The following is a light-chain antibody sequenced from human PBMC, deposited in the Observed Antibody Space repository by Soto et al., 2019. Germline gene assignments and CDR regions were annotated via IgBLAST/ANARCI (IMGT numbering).Light chain of an antibody. CDR1: SSDAGGYNY. CDR2: EVS. CDR3: SSYTSSSTV. V-gene: IGLV2-14*01. Sequence: QSALTQPASVSGSPGQSITISCTGTSSDAGGYNYVSWYQQHPGKAPKLMIYEVSNRPSGVSNRFSGSKSGNTASLTISGRQAEDEADYYCSSYTSSSTVFGGGTKLTVL. J-gene: IGLJ2*01.